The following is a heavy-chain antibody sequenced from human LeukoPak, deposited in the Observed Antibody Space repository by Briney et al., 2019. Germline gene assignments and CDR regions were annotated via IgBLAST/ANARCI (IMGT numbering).Heavy chain of an antibody. CDR1: GFTFRIYG. D-gene: IGHD2-2*01. CDR2: ISPGGEIP. CDR3: AKGDCSSTSCYLDV. V-gene: IGHV3-23*01. J-gene: IGHJ6*04. Sequence: GGTLRLSCAASGFTFRIYGMNWVRQAPGKGLEWVSGISPGGEIPYYADSVKGRFTISRDNSKDTVSLQMNSLRAEDTAVYYCAKGDCSSTSCYLDVWGKGTTVTISS.